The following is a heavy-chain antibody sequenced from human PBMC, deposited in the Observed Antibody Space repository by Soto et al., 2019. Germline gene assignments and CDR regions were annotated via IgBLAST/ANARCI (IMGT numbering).Heavy chain of an antibody. V-gene: IGHV4-39*01. CDR3: ARLHIYDSRAAPTPIFHP. Sequence: QLQESGPGLVKPSETLSLTCTVSGGSFTSTNYFWGWIRQPPGKGLEWIGYMYYNGNTFYSPSLKSRVPMSVDTSKRQFSLDLSSVTAADTAMYSCARLHIYDSRAAPTPIFHPWGLGAMVTVSS. CDR2: MYYNGNT. CDR1: GGSFTSTNYF. J-gene: IGHJ1*01. D-gene: IGHD3-22*01.